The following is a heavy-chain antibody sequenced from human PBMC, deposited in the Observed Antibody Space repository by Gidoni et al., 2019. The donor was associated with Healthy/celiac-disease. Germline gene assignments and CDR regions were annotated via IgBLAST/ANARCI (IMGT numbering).Heavy chain of an antibody. CDR2: GST. Sequence: GSTYYADSVKGRFTISRDNSKNTLYLQMNSLRAEDTAVYYCARGMPEKYSGYNYGMDVWGQGTTVTVSS. D-gene: IGHD5-12*01. J-gene: IGHJ6*02. CDR3: ARGMPEKYSGYNYGMDV. V-gene: IGHV3-53*01.